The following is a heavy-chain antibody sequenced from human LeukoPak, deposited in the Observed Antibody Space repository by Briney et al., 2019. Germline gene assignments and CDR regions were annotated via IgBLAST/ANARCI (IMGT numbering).Heavy chain of an antibody. CDR2: TYYRSKWYN. J-gene: IGHJ5*02. CDR3: ARGQYSSSSGWFDP. Sequence: SQTLSLTCAISGDSVSSNSAAWNWIRQSPSGGLEWLGRTYYRSKWYNDYAVSVKSRITINPDTSKNQFSLQLNSVTPEDTAVYYCARGQYSSSSGWFDPWGQGTLVTVSS. V-gene: IGHV6-1*01. D-gene: IGHD6-6*01. CDR1: GDSVSSNSAA.